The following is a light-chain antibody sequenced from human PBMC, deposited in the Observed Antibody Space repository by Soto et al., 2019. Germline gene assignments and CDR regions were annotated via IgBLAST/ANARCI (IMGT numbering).Light chain of an antibody. Sequence: EIVLTQSPGTLSLSPGERATLSCRASQSVNNNYLAWYQQKPGQAPRLFIYGASYRATGIPDRFSGSGSGTDFTLTISRLEPEDFAVYYCHQYSNSPLTFGGGTKVDIK. V-gene: IGKV3-20*01. CDR2: GAS. CDR1: QSVNNNY. CDR3: HQYSNSPLT. J-gene: IGKJ4*01.